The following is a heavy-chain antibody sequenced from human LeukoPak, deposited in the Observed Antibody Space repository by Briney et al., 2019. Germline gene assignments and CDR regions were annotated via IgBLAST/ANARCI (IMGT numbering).Heavy chain of an antibody. V-gene: IGHV3-74*01. CDR3: ARDAAGLDY. CDR1: GFTFRDHS. D-gene: IGHD1-14*01. J-gene: IGHJ4*02. CDR2: IKGDGTTT. Sequence: PGRSLRLSCAASGFTFRDHSMHWGRQAPGRRLVCVSRIKGDGTTTVYADYVKGRFTIPRDNAKNTVYLQVHSLKDEDTGVYYCARDAAGLDYWGQGTLVAVSS.